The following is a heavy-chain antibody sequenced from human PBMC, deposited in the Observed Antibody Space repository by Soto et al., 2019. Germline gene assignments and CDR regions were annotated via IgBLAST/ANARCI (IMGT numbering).Heavy chain of an antibody. D-gene: IGHD4-17*01. Sequence: QVQLVQSGAEVKKPGASVKVSCKASGYTFTNYDINWVRQASGQGLEWVGWLNPKSGYTGFAGKFQGRVTMTRNNFISTAYMDLSSLTSEDTAVYYCARTHGDLDYWGQGTLVTVSS. J-gene: IGHJ4*02. CDR2: LNPKSGYT. CDR3: ARTHGDLDY. CDR1: GYTFTNYD. V-gene: IGHV1-8*01.